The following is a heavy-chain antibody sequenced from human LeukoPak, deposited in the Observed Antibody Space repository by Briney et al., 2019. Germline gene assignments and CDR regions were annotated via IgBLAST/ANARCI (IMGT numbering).Heavy chain of an antibody. V-gene: IGHV3-21*01. D-gene: IGHD4-17*01. Sequence: PGGSLRLSCVGSGFTFNNYWMTWVRQAPGKGLEWVSSISSSSSYIYYADSVKGRFTISRDNARNSLYLQMNSLRAEDTAVYYCARDAGSYGDYNWFDPWGQGTLVTVSS. CDR2: ISSSSSYI. CDR1: GFTFNNYW. CDR3: ARDAGSYGDYNWFDP. J-gene: IGHJ5*02.